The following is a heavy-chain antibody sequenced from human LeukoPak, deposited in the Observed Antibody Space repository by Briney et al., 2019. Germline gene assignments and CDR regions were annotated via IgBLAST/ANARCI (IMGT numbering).Heavy chain of an antibody. J-gene: IGHJ4*02. Sequence: SETLSLICTVSGGSISSYYWSWIRQPPGKGLEWIGYIYYSGSTNYNPSLKSRVTISVDTSKNQFSLKLSSVTAADTAVYYCARAQDYYDSSGYSQHFDYWGQGTLVTVSS. CDR2: IYYSGST. V-gene: IGHV4-59*01. CDR1: GGSISSYY. D-gene: IGHD3-22*01. CDR3: ARAQDYYDSSGYSQHFDY.